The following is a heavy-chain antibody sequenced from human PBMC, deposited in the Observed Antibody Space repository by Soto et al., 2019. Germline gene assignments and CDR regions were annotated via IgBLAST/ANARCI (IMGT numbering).Heavy chain of an antibody. CDR2: INYRGIT. J-gene: IGHJ6*02. V-gene: IGHV4-34*01. Sequence: QVQLQKWGAGLLKPSETLSLTCGVSGGSFRGYSWNWIRQSPEKGLEWIGEINYRGITSYNPSLRSRVTISLDTSTNRFSLTLTSVTAADTAIYYCARAPMDDYGNYYDGMDVWGQGTTITVS. CDR3: ARAPMDDYGNYYDGMDV. D-gene: IGHD4-17*01. CDR1: GGSFRGYS.